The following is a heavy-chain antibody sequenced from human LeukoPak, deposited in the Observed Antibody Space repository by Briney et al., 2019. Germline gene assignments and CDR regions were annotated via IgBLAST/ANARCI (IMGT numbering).Heavy chain of an antibody. CDR3: ARGGGYCSSTSCPGRAVAGTHYFDY. CDR2: IYHSGST. V-gene: IGHV4-38-2*02. CDR1: GYSISSGYY. J-gene: IGHJ4*02. Sequence: PSETLSLTCTVSGYSISSGYYWAWIRQSPGKGLEWIGSIYHSGSTYYNPSLKSRVTISVDTSKNQFSLKLSSVTAADTAVYSGARGGGYCSSTSCPGRAVAGTHYFDYWGQGTLVTVSS. D-gene: IGHD2-2*01.